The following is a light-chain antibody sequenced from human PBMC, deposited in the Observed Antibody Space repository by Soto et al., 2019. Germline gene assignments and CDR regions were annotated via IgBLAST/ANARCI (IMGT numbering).Light chain of an antibody. CDR3: QQSYSSPYT. V-gene: IGKV1-39*01. J-gene: IGKJ2*01. CDR1: QSISNY. Sequence: DIQMTQSPSSLSASVGDRVTITCRTSQSISNYLNWYQQKPGKAPKLLIYAASSLQSGVPIRFSGSGSGTAFTLTVSSLQPEDFATYYCQQSYSSPYTFGQGTKLEIK. CDR2: AAS.